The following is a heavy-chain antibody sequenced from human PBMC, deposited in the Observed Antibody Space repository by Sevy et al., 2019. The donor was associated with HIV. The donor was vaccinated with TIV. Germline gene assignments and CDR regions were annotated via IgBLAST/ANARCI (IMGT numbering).Heavy chain of an antibody. V-gene: IGHV3-7*01. CDR2: IKQDGSEK. D-gene: IGHD4-17*01. Sequence: GGSLRLSCAASGFTFSSYWMSWVRQAPGKGLEWVANIKQDGSEKYYVDSVKGRFTISRDNAKNSLYLQMNSLRAEDTAVYYCVRALYGGNFDYWGQGTLVTVSS. CDR1: GFTFSSYW. J-gene: IGHJ4*02. CDR3: VRALYGGNFDY.